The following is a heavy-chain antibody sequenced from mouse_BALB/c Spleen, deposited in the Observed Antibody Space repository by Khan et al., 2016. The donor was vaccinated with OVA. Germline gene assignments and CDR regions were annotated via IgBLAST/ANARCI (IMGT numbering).Heavy chain of an antibody. CDR2: ISPGSGDT. D-gene: IGHD1-2*01. CDR1: GYTFTDYY. Sequence: QVQLKQSGAELARPGASVKLSCKASGYTFTDYYINWVKQGTGQGLEWIGEISPGSGDTYYNERFKGKATLTADKSSSTAYMQLSSLTSEASAVYFWARRNYFGYTFAYWGQGTLVTVSA. V-gene: IGHV1-77*01. CDR3: ARRNYFGYTFAY. J-gene: IGHJ3*01.